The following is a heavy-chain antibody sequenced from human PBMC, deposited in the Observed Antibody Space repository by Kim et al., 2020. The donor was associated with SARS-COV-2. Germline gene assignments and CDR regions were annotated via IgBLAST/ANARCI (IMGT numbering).Heavy chain of an antibody. D-gene: IGHD5-18*01. CDR3: VTAVDTAMVYYFDY. V-gene: IGHV3-64D*09. Sequence: ADSVKGRFTISRDNSKNTLYLQMSRLRAEDTAVYYCVTAVDTAMVYYFDYWGQGTLVTVSS. J-gene: IGHJ4*02.